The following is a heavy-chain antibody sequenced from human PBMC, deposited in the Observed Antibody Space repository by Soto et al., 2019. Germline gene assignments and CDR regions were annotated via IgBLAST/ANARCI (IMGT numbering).Heavy chain of an antibody. CDR3: EKVRSTMRRGVWPDAFDI. CDR1: GFTFSSYA. Sequence: EVQLLESGGGLVQPGGSLRLSCAASGFTFSSYAMSWVRQAPGKGLEWVSAISGSGGSTYYADSVKGRYTISRDNSKNTLYLQINSLRAEDTAVYYCEKVRSTMRRGVWPDAFDIWGQGTMVTASS. J-gene: IGHJ3*02. V-gene: IGHV3-23*01. CDR2: ISGSGGST. D-gene: IGHD3-10*01.